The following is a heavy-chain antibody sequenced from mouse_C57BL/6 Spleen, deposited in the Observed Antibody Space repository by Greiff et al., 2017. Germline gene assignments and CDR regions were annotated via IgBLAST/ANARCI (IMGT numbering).Heavy chain of an antibody. D-gene: IGHD1-1*01. V-gene: IGHV1-26*01. J-gene: IGHJ3*01. Sequence: EVQLQQSGPELVKPGASVKISCKASGYTFTDYYMNWVKQSHGKSLEWIGDINPNNGGTSYNQKFKGKATLTVDKSSSTAYMELRSLTSEDSAVYYCATRGSSPAWFAYWGQGTLVTVSA. CDR1: GYTFTDYY. CDR3: ATRGSSPAWFAY. CDR2: INPNNGGT.